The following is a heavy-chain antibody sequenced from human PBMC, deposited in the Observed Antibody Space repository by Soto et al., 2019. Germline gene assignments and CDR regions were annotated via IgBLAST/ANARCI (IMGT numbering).Heavy chain of an antibody. CDR2: INHSGST. CDR3: ARAGRSGFYYFEY. D-gene: IGHD3-22*01. Sequence: SWIRQPPGKGLEWIGEINHSGSTNYNPSLKSRVTISVDTSKNQFPLKLSSVTAADTAVFYCARAGRSGFYYFEYWGQGTLVTVSS. J-gene: IGHJ4*02. V-gene: IGHV4-34*01.